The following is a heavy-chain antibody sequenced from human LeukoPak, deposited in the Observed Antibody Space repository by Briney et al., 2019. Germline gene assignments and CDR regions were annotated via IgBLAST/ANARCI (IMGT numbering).Heavy chain of an antibody. CDR2: ISSSSSYI. J-gene: IGHJ4*02. CDR3: ARSYSGSYRSFFDY. CDR1: GGSISSSDYY. V-gene: IGHV3-21*01. D-gene: IGHD1-26*01. Sequence: PSETLSLTCTVSGGSISSSDYYWGWVRQAPGKGLEWVSSISSSSSYIYYADSVKGRFTISRDNAKNSLYLQMNSLRAEDTAVYYCARSYSGSYRSFFDYWGQGTLVTVSS.